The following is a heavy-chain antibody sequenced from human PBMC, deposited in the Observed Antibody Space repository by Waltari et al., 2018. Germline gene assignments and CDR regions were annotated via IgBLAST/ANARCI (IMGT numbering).Heavy chain of an antibody. CDR3: ARGSWYDF. V-gene: IGHV4-34*01. J-gene: IGHJ5*01. CDR2: INQSGST. CDR1: DYY. Sequence: DYYWSWIRQPPGKGLEWIGEINQSGSTDYNPSLKSRVTISVDTSKNQFSLKVSSVTAADTALYYCARGSWYDFWGQGTLVTVSS.